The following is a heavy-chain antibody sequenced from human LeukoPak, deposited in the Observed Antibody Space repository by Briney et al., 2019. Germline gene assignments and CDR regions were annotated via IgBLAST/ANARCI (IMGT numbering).Heavy chain of an antibody. Sequence: GGSLRLSCAASGFTFSAYWMSWVRQAPGKGLEWVANIKQDGSDKYYVDSVKGRFTISRDNAKNSLYLQMNSLRAEDTAVYYCARATDFWSGYYYYWGQGTLVTVSS. V-gene: IGHV3-7*01. CDR3: ARATDFWSGYYYY. J-gene: IGHJ4*02. CDR2: IKQDGSDK. D-gene: IGHD3-3*01. CDR1: GFTFSAYW.